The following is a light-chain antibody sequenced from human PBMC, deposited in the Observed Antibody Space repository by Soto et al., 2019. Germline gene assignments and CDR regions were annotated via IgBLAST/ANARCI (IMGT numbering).Light chain of an antibody. Sequence: QSVSVSGSPGQSITISCTGTNSDVGGYNYVSWYQQHPGKAPKLMIYDVSNRPSGVSNRFSGSKSGNTASLTISGLQAEDEADYYCSSYTSSSTLVFGGGTKVTVL. J-gene: IGLJ3*02. CDR1: NSDVGGYNY. CDR3: SSYTSSSTLV. V-gene: IGLV2-14*01. CDR2: DVS.